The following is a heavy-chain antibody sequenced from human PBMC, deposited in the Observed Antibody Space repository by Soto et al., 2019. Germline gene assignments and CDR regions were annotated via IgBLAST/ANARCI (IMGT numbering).Heavy chain of an antibody. CDR1: GGSISSGGYS. Sequence: QLQLQESGSGLVKPSQTLSLTCAVSGGSISSGGYSWSWIRQPPGKGLEWIGYIYHSGSTYYNPSRKGRFTIPVAGPKTRFSLKLASVPAGDTAVYSCGGSGYSHNRGMDVWGKGTTVPASS. CDR3: GGSGYSHNRGMDV. D-gene: IGHD3-22*01. J-gene: IGHJ6*04. CDR2: IYHSGST. V-gene: IGHV4-30-2*01.